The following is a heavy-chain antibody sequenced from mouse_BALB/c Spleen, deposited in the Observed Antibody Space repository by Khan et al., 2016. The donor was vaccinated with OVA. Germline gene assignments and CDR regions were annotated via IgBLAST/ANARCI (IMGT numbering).Heavy chain of an antibody. D-gene: IGHD2-10*01. CDR3: ARGGSSYKRSDGGAMDY. Sequence: QIQLVQSGPELKKPGETVRISCKASGYTFTTAGIQWVQKMPGKGLKWIGWINTHSGVPKYAEDFKGRFAFSLEISVNTAYLQITNLKNEDTATYCWARGGSSYKRSDGGAMDYWGQGTSVTVSS. CDR1: GYTFTTAG. CDR2: INTHSGVP. J-gene: IGHJ4*01. V-gene: IGHV9-4*02.